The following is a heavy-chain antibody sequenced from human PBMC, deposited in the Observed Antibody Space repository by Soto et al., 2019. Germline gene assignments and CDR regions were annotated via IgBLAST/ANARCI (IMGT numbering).Heavy chain of an antibody. Sequence: SVKVSCKASGGTFSSYAIGWVRQAPGQRPEWMGGIIPIFGTANYAQKFQGRVTITADESTSTAYMELSSLRSEDTAVYYCARGVGYSNYYYYGMDVWGQGTTVTVSS. D-gene: IGHD4-4*01. CDR2: IIPIFGTA. V-gene: IGHV1-69*13. CDR1: GGTFSSYA. CDR3: ARGVGYSNYYYYGMDV. J-gene: IGHJ6*02.